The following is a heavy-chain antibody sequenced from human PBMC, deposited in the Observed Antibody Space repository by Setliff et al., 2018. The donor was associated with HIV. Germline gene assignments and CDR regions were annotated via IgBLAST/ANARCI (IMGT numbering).Heavy chain of an antibody. CDR2: IIHSRNT. CDR1: GGSFSGYY. D-gene: IGHD6-19*01. Sequence: KPSETLSLTCAVYGGSFSGYYWGWIRQPPGKGLEWIGEIIHSRNTNYNPSLKSRVTVSVDTSKNQFSLKLSSVTAADTAVYYCARRSGWFYDYWGQGTPVTVSS. V-gene: IGHV4-34*12. CDR3: ARRSGWFYDY. J-gene: IGHJ4*02.